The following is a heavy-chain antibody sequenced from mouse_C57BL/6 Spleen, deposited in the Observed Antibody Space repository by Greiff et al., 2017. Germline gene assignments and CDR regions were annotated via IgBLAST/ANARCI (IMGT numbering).Heavy chain of an antibody. CDR3: ARSPIYYGNYCDY. V-gene: IGHV7-3*01. CDR2: IRNKANGYTT. D-gene: IGHD2-1*01. CDR1: GFTFTAYY. J-gene: IGHJ2*01. Sequence: EVKLVESGGGLVQPGGSLSLSCAASGFTFTAYYMSWVRQPPGKALEWLGFIRNKANGYTTEYSASVKGRFTISRDNSQSILYLQMNALRAEDSATYYCARSPIYYGNYCDYWGQGTTLTVSS.